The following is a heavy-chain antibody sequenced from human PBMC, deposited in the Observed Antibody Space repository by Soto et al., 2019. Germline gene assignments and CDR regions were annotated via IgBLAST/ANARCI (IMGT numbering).Heavy chain of an antibody. J-gene: IGHJ5*02. D-gene: IGHD3-10*01. CDR2: TYYRSRFFS. CDR3: VRDRYSSSGWSDP. Sequence: SQTLSLTCAISGDSVSSYSAAWNWIRQSPSGGLEWLGRTYYRSRFFSDYAESVKSRIIINPDTSKNQLSLQLKSVTPEDTAVYYCVRDRYSSSGWSDPWGQGTPVTVSS. V-gene: IGHV6-1*01. CDR1: GDSVSSYSAA.